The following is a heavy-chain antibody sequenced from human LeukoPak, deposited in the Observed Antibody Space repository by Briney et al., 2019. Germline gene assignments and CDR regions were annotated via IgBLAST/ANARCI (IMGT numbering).Heavy chain of an antibody. Sequence: PGGSLRLSCSASGFTFSTYTMHWVRRAPGKGLEYVSAVSSSGGSTYYADSVKGRFTISRDNSRNTLYLQMSSLRTKDTAVYYCVKDLFGTGSTSRGFDSWGQGTLVTVSS. CDR2: VSSSGGST. D-gene: IGHD2-2*01. J-gene: IGHJ4*02. CDR1: GFTFSTYT. CDR3: VKDLFGTGSTSRGFDS. V-gene: IGHV3-64D*06.